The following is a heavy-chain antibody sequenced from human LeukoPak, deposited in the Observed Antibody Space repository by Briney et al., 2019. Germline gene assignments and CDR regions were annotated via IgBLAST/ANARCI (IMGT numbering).Heavy chain of an antibody. Sequence: GGSLRLSCAASGFSFISYWMSWVRQAPGKGLEWVANIKQDGSAKNYVDSVKGRFTISRDNAKNSLYLQLDSLRAEDTAVYYCAGCAGNSCYFDYWGQGTLVIVSS. CDR1: GFSFISYW. J-gene: IGHJ4*02. CDR2: IKQDGSAK. CDR3: AGCAGNSCYFDY. D-gene: IGHD1-1*01. V-gene: IGHV3-7*01.